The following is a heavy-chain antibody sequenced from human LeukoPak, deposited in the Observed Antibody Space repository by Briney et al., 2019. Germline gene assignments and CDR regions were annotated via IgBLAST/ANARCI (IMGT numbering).Heavy chain of an antibody. Sequence: PSETLSLTCTVSGGSISSSSYYWGWIRQPPGKGLEWIGSIYHSGSTYYNPSLKSRVTISVDTSKNQFSLKLSSVTAADTAVYYCARDSNYCTNGVCSEYYFDYWGQGTLVTVSS. CDR3: ARDSNYCTNGVCSEYYFDY. D-gene: IGHD2-8*01. CDR2: IYHSGST. V-gene: IGHV4-39*07. J-gene: IGHJ4*02. CDR1: GGSISSSSYY.